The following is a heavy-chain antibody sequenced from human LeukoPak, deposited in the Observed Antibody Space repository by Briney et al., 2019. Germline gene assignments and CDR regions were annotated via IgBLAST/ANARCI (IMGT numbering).Heavy chain of an antibody. J-gene: IGHJ4*02. CDR3: AKDSGWIQFID. D-gene: IGHD5-24*01. V-gene: IGHV3-23*01. CDR1: GFTFSTHG. Sequence: HAGGSLRLSCAGSGFTFSTHGMNWVRQAPGKGLEWVSGVTPSGDPTYYADSVKGRFIISRDNSKNTMYLQMNSLRAEDTGVYYCAKDSGWIQFIDWGQGTPVTVSS. CDR2: VTPSGDPT.